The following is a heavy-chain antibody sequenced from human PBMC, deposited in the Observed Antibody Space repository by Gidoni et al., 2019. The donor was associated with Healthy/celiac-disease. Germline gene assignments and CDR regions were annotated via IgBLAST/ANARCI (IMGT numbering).Heavy chain of an antibody. V-gene: IGHV4-39*02. Sequence: QLQLQESGPGLVKPSETLSLTCTVSGGSISSSSYYWGWIRQPPGKGLEWIGSIYYSGSTYYNPSLKSRVTISVDTSKNQFSLKLSSVTAADTAVYYCARDNNYFSGGSCYSGWFDPWGQGTLVTVSS. J-gene: IGHJ5*02. CDR2: IYYSGST. D-gene: IGHD2-15*01. CDR1: GGSISSSSYY. CDR3: ARDNNYFSGGSCYSGWFDP.